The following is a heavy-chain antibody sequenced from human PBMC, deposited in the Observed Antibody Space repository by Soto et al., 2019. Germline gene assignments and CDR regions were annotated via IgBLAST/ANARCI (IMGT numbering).Heavy chain of an antibody. J-gene: IGHJ4*02. CDR3: AKDLGGYSGYAFDY. V-gene: IGHV3-23*01. CDR1: GFTFSNYT. Sequence: PGGSLRLYCAASGFTFSNYTMSLIRQTQGKGLECVSAISGSGGTTYYADSVKGRFTISRDNSKNTLYLQMNSLRAEDTAVYYCAKDLGGYSGYAFDYWGQGTLVTVSS. CDR2: ISGSGGTT. D-gene: IGHD5-12*01.